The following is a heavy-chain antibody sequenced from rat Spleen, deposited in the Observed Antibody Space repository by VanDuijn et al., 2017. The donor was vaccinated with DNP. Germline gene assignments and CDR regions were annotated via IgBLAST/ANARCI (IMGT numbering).Heavy chain of an antibody. V-gene: IGHV5-25*01. Sequence: EVKLVESGGGLVQPGRSLKLSCAASEFTFSNYGMAWVRQAPTKGLEWVASITNTGGSTYYRDSVKGRFTISRENAKSTLYLQMNSLRSEDTATYYCARQRYNLYYFDYWGQGVMVTVSS. CDR3: ARQRYNLYYFDY. D-gene: IGHD1-5*01. CDR2: ITNTGGST. CDR1: EFTFSNYG. J-gene: IGHJ2*01.